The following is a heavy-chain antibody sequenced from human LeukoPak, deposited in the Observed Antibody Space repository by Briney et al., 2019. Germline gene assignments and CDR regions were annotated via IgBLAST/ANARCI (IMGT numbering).Heavy chain of an antibody. D-gene: IGHD4-17*01. CDR1: GGSFSGYY. CDR2: INHSGST. J-gene: IGHJ6*03. Sequence: KPSETLSLTCAVYGGSFSGYYWSWIRQPPGKGLEWIGEINHSGSTNYNPSLKSRVTISVDTSKNQSSLKLSSVTAADTAVYYCARGRCGKRIRPHYYYYYMDVWGKGTTVTVSS. V-gene: IGHV4-34*01. CDR3: ARGRCGKRIRPHYYYYYMDV.